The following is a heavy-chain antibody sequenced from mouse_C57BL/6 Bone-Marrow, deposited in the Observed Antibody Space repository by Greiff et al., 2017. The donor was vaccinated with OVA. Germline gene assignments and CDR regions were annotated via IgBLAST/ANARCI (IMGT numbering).Heavy chain of an antibody. Sequence: EVQVVESGPGLVKPSQSLSLTCSVTGYSITSGYYWNWIRQFPGNKLEWMGYISYDGSNNYNPSLKNRISITRDTSKNQFFLKLNSVTTEDTATYYCARDYYGSSWYFDVWGTGTTVTVSS. CDR2: ISYDGSN. J-gene: IGHJ1*03. CDR1: GYSITSGYY. CDR3: ARDYYGSSWYFDV. V-gene: IGHV3-6*01. D-gene: IGHD1-1*01.